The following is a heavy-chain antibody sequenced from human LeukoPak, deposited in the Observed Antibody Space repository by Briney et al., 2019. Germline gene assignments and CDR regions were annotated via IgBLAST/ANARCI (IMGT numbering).Heavy chain of an antibody. CDR1: GFTFSSYA. CDR3: ARGVGGYSYVRTFDI. Sequence: GGSLRLSCAASGFTFSSYAMHWVRQAPGKGLEYVSAISSNGGSTYYANSVKGRFTISRDNSKNTLYLQMGSLKAEDMALYYCARGVGGYSYVRTFDIWGQGTMVTVCS. CDR2: ISSNGGST. D-gene: IGHD5-18*01. V-gene: IGHV3-64*01. J-gene: IGHJ3*02.